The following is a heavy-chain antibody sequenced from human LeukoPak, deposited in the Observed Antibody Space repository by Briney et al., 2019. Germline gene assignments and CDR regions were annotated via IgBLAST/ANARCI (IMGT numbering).Heavy chain of an antibody. J-gene: IGHJ6*03. V-gene: IGHV3-11*04. D-gene: IGHD2-2*01. CDR1: GFTFSDYY. CDR3: ARNPPLGCSSTSCYLLYYYMDV. CDR2: ISSSGSTI. Sequence: GGSLRLSCAASGFTFSDYYMSWIRQAPGKGLEWVSYISSSGSTIYYADSVKGRFTISGDNAKNSLYLQMNSLRAEDTAVYYCARNPPLGCSSTSCYLLYYYMDVWGKGTTVTVSS.